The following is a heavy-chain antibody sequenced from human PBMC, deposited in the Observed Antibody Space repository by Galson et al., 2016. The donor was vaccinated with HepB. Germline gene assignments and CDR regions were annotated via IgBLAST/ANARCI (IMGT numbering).Heavy chain of an antibody. J-gene: IGHJ4*02. CDR3: AKVSDVVLVTYFDY. V-gene: IGHV3-23*01. D-gene: IGHD5-18*01. Sequence: SLRLSCAASGFTFSSYAMSWVRQAPGKGLEWVSALSGSGDPTYYADSVKGRFTISRDNSKNTLYLQMYSLRAEDTAVYYCAKVSDVVLVTYFDYWGQGTLVTVSS. CDR2: LSGSGDPT. CDR1: GFTFSSYA.